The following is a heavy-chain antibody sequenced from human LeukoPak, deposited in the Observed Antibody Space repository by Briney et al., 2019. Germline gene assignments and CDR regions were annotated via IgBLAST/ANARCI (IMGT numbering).Heavy chain of an antibody. Sequence: GGSLRLSCAASGFTFSSHKMNSIRQAPGKGLEWVSHISSSGSTIYYADSVKGRFTISRDNAKNSLYLQMDSLRAEDTALYYCARVHFYGHTDYWGQGTLVTVSS. V-gene: IGHV3-48*03. CDR2: ISSSGSTI. CDR1: GFTFSSHK. J-gene: IGHJ4*02. D-gene: IGHD2/OR15-2a*01. CDR3: ARVHFYGHTDY.